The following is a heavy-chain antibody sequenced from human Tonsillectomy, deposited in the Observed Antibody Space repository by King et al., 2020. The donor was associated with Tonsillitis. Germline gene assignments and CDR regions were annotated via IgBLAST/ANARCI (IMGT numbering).Heavy chain of an antibody. CDR2: IYSGGST. Sequence: VQLVESGGGLVQPGGSLRLSCAASGFTVSSNYMTWVRQAPGRGLEWVSVIYSGGSTYYADSVKGRITISRDNSKNTLYLQMNSLRAEDTAVYYCAREYYYDSSGYWEAFDIWGQGTMVTVSS. J-gene: IGHJ3*02. D-gene: IGHD3-22*01. CDR1: GFTVSSNY. CDR3: AREYYYDSSGYWEAFDI. V-gene: IGHV3-66*01.